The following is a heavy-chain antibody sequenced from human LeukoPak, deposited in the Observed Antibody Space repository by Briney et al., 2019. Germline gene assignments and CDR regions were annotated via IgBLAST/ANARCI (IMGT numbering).Heavy chain of an antibody. CDR3: SGENWDFDF. V-gene: IGHV3-30*02. Sequence: PGGSLRLSCAASGFTFSNYAIHWGRQAPGKGLEWVASIRFNGNFYANYVKGRFTLSRHNSKRTMSLHMDTPRHEDTALSYFSGENWDFDFWGQGTLVTVSS. CDR1: GFTFSNYA. CDR2: IRFNGN. D-gene: IGHD7-27*01. J-gene: IGHJ4*02.